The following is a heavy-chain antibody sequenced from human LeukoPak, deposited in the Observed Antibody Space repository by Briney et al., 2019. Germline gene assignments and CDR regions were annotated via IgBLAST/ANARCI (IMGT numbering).Heavy chain of an antibody. J-gene: IGHJ4*02. CDR1: GYTFTGYY. V-gene: IGHV1-2*02. D-gene: IGHD6-13*01. CDR2: INPKSGGT. CDR3: ARVGADSSWIDY. Sequence: GVSVKGSCKASGYTFTGYYFHWVGPAPGQGVEGMGWINPKSGGTKYAQNLQGRVTMARDTSISTAYMELSRLRSDDTAVYYCARVGADSSWIDYWGQGTLVTVSS.